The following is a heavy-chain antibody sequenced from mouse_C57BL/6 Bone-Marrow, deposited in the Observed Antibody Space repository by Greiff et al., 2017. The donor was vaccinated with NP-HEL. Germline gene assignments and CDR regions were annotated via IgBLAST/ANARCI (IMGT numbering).Heavy chain of an antibody. V-gene: IGHV1-18*01. CDR3: ARSLGSSSYYYAMDY. CDR1: GYTFTDYN. CDR2: INPNNGGT. D-gene: IGHD1-1*01. Sequence: DVQLQESGPELVKPGASVKIPCKASGYTFTDYNMDWVKQSHGKSLEWIGDINPNNGGTIYNQKFKGKATLTVDKSSSTAYMELRSLTSEDTAVYYCARSLGSSSYYYAMDYWGQGTSVTVSS. J-gene: IGHJ4*01.